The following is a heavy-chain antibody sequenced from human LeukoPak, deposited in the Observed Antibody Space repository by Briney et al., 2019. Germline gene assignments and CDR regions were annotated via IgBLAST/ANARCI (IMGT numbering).Heavy chain of an antibody. CDR3: ARRAASSGYYFDQ. J-gene: IGHJ4*02. D-gene: IGHD6-19*01. Sequence: GGSLRLSCAASGFTFSSYAMTWVRQGPGKGLEWVSTISSSGGNTYDADSVKGRFTISRDNSKNTLDLQMSSLRAEDTAVYYCARRAASSGYYFDQWGQGTLVTVSS. CDR2: ISSSGGNT. CDR1: GFTFSSYA. V-gene: IGHV3-23*01.